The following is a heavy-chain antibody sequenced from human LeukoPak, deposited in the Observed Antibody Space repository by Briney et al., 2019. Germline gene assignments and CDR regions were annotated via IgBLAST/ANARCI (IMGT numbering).Heavy chain of an antibody. CDR2: ISSSGSTI. V-gene: IGHV3-11*01. Sequence: PGGSLRLSCAASGFTFSDYYMSWIRQAPGKGLEWVSYISSSGSTIYYADSVKGRFTISRDNAKNSLYLQMNSLRAEDTAVYYCARAPPSDMQLLDYWGRGTLVTVSS. J-gene: IGHJ4*02. CDR3: ARAPPSDMQLLDY. D-gene: IGHD6-6*01. CDR1: GFTFSDYY.